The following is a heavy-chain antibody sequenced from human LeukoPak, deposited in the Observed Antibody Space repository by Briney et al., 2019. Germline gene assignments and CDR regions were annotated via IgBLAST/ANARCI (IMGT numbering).Heavy chain of an antibody. D-gene: IGHD4-17*01. CDR1: GFTFRTYA. V-gene: IGHV3-23*01. J-gene: IGHJ5*02. CDR3: AKSTTVTTTDGDCFDP. CDR2: VSGCGGST. Sequence: GGSLRLSCAASGFTFRTYAMSWVRQAPGKGLEWVSTVSGCGGSTYYADSVKGRFTISRDNSKNTLYLQMNSPRADDTAVYYCAKSTTVTTTDGDCFDPWGQGTLVTVSS.